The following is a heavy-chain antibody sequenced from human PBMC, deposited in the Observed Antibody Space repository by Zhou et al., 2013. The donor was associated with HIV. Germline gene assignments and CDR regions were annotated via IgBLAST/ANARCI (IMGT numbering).Heavy chain of an antibody. D-gene: IGHD6-19*01. CDR1: GGTFSSYA. CDR2: IIPIFGTA. CDR3: ARDLKSGSGWYHYYYYMDV. V-gene: IGHV1-69*12. Sequence: QVQLVQSGAEVKKPGSSVKVSCKASGGTFSSYAISWVRQAPGQGLEWMGGIIPIFGTANYAQKFQGRVTITADESTSTAYMELRSLRSDDTAVYYCARDLKSGSGWYHYYYYMDVWGKGPRSPSP. J-gene: IGHJ6*03.